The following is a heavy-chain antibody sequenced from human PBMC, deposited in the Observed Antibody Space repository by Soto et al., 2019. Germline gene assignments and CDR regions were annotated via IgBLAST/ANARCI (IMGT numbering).Heavy chain of an antibody. D-gene: IGHD3-10*01. CDR3: ARGHMAALNVLYKYYAADV. CDR1: GGTLYNYG. J-gene: IGHJ6*02. V-gene: IGHV1-69*01. Sequence: QVQLVQSGAEVKRPGSSVRVSCKASGGTLYNYGVSWVRQAPGQRPEWMGGIVPILASLNYTQHFQDRLMITADESTNTVYMRLTDLRSEDTAIYYCARGHMAALNVLYKYYAADVWAQGTPVTVSS. CDR2: IVPILASL.